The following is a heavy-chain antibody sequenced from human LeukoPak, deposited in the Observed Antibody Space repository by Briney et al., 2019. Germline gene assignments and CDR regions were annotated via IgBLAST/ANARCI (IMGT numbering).Heavy chain of an antibody. CDR1: GFTFSSYS. Sequence: PGGSLRLSCAASGFTFSSYSMNWVRQAPGKGLKWVSYISSSSSTIYYADSVKGRFTISRDNAKNSLYLQMNSLRDEDTAEYYCASGYYYDSSGYYCWGQGTLVTVSS. J-gene: IGHJ4*02. CDR3: ASGYYYDSSGYYC. CDR2: ISSSSSTI. D-gene: IGHD3-22*01. V-gene: IGHV3-48*02.